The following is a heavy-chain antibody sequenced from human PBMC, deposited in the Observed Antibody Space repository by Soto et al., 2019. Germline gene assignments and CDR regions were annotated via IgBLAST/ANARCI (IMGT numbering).Heavy chain of an antibody. Sequence: SETLSLTCTDSGGSISTSSYYWGWIRQPPGKGLEWIGSIYYSGSTYYNPSLKSRVTISVDTSKNQFSLKLSSVTAADTAVYYCASQQLVHYYYGMDVWGQGTTVT. J-gene: IGHJ6*02. CDR1: GGSISTSSYY. V-gene: IGHV4-39*01. D-gene: IGHD6-13*01. CDR2: IYYSGST. CDR3: ASQQLVHYYYGMDV.